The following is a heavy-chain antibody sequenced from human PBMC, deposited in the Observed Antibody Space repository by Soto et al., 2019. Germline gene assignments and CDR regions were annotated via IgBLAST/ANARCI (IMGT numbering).Heavy chain of an antibody. CDR2: INSGGST. CDR3: VRENYYYGMDV. CDR1: GFDASVNY. Sequence: EVQLVESGGTVVQPGGSLRLSCAASGFDASVNYMTWVRQAPGKGLEWVSAINSGGSTFYADSVKGRFTISRDNSKNTLYLQMNSLRVEDTAMYYCVRENYYYGMDVWGQGTAVTVSS. V-gene: IGHV3-66*01. J-gene: IGHJ6*02.